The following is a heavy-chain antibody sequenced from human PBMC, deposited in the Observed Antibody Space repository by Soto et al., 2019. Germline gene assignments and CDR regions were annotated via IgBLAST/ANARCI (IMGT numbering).Heavy chain of an antibody. Sequence: SETLSPTCTVSGGSISSGGYYWSWIRQHPGKGLEWIGYIYYSGSTYYNPSLKSRVTISVDTSKNQFSLKLSSVTAADTAVYYCATSLRYDSSGYLNWGQGTLVTVSS. V-gene: IGHV4-31*02. CDR2: IYYSGST. CDR1: GGSISSGGYY. CDR3: ATSLRYDSSGYLN. D-gene: IGHD3-22*01. J-gene: IGHJ4*02.